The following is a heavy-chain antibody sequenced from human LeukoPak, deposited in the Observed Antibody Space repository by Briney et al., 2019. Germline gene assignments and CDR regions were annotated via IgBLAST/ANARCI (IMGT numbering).Heavy chain of an antibody. Sequence: SETLSLTCTVPGGSVSSGAYYWSWIRQPPGKGLEWLGYIYSSGSTNYNPSLKSRVTMSVDTSKNQFSLKLSSVTAADTAVYYCARDYVYGSGSYYNRGFDYWGQGTLVTVSS. CDR2: IYSSGST. D-gene: IGHD3-10*01. V-gene: IGHV4-61*08. J-gene: IGHJ4*02. CDR3: ARDYVYGSGSYYNRGFDY. CDR1: GGSVSSGAYY.